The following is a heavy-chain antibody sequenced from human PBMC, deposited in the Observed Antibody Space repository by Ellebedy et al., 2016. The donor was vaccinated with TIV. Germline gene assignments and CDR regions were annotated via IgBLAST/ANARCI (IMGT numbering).Heavy chain of an antibody. CDR3: AKGLGWLQRDSDY. J-gene: IGHJ4*02. Sequence: AASVKVSCKASGYTFSDHNLHWVRQAPGQGLEWMGWINPNSGGADYAQQFQGRVTMTRDTSISTAYMEMSRLRSDDTAVYFCAKGLGWLQRDSDYWGQGTLVTVSS. D-gene: IGHD5-24*01. V-gene: IGHV1-2*02. CDR1: GYTFSDHN. CDR2: INPNSGGA.